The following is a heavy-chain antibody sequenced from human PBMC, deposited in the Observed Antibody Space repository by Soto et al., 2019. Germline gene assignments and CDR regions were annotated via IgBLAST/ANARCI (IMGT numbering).Heavy chain of an antibody. J-gene: IGHJ6*03. Sequence: QVQLQESGPGLVKPSETLSLTCAVSGGSISISNWWSWVRQTPGKGLEWIGQIHHSGSTNYSPSRTSRVTISVDKSKNQFSLKMSSVTAADTAVYYCARGGYYFYMDVWGKGTTVTVSS. D-gene: IGHD1-26*01. V-gene: IGHV4-4*02. CDR1: GGSISISNW. CDR3: ARGGYYFYMDV. CDR2: IHHSGST.